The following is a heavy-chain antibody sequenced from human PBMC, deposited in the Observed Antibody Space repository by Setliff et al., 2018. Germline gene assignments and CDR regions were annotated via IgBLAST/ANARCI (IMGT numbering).Heavy chain of an antibody. V-gene: IGHV1-3*01. D-gene: IGHD3-10*01. CDR2: ITAGNGDT. CDR3: VRVDMVLSNFDF. Sequence: ASVKVSCKASGYTSTTNALHWVRQAPGQSLEWMGWITAGNGDTKYSQKFQGRITITRDTSASTVYMDLHNLGSEDTAVYFCVRVDMVLSNFDFWGQGTLVTVSS. CDR1: GYTSTTNA. J-gene: IGHJ4*02.